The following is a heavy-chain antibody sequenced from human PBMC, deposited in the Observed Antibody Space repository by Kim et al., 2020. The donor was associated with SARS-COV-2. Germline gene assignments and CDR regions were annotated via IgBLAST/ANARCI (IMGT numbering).Heavy chain of an antibody. CDR3: ARAYSSGWRNWYFDL. J-gene: IGHJ2*01. D-gene: IGHD6-19*01. V-gene: IGHV1-46*01. Sequence: QRFQGRVTMTRDTSTSTVYMDLSSLRSDDTAVYYCARAYSSGWRNWYFDLWGRGTLVTVSS.